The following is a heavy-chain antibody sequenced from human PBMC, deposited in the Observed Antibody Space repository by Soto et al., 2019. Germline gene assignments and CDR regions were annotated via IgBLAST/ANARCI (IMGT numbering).Heavy chain of an antibody. CDR1: GFTFSSYA. V-gene: IGHV3-23*01. J-gene: IGHJ4*02. D-gene: IGHD4-4*01. CDR3: AKDQYLSTVY. CDR2: ISGSGGST. Sequence: GGSLRLSCAASGFTFSSYAMSWVRQAPGKGLEWVSAISGSGGSTYYAESVQGRSTISRDNSKNTLYLQMNSLRPDDTAVYYCAKDQYLSTVYWGQGTLVTVSS.